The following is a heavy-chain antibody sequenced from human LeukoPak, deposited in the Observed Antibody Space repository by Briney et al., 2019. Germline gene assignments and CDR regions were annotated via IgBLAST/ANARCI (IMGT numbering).Heavy chain of an antibody. V-gene: IGHV4-39*07. CDR2: IYYSGST. J-gene: IGHJ6*03. CDR3: ARDARGCGGDCYDYYYYYMDV. CDR1: GGSISSSSCY. D-gene: IGHD2-21*02. Sequence: NPSETLSLTCTVSGGSISSSSCYWGWIRQPPGKGLEWIGSIYYSGSTYYNPSLKSRVTISVDTSKNQFSLKLSPVTAADTAVYYCARDARGCGGDCYDYYYYYMDVWGKGTTVTVSS.